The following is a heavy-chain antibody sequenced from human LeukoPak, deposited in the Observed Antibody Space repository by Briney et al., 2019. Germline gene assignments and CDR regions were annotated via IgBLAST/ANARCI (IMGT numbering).Heavy chain of an antibody. Sequence: GGSLRLSCAASGFTFSSYAMSWVRQAPGKGLEWVSAISGSGGSTYYADSVKGRFTISRDNSKNTLYLQMNSLRAEDTAVYYCAREKRGYSGPHNLSWFDPWGQGTLVTVSP. J-gene: IGHJ5*02. CDR3: AREKRGYSGPHNLSWFDP. V-gene: IGHV3-23*01. D-gene: IGHD5-12*01. CDR2: ISGSGGST. CDR1: GFTFSSYA.